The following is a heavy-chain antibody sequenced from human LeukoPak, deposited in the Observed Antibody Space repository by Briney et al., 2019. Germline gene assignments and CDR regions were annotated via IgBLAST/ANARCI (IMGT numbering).Heavy chain of an antibody. CDR1: GGTFSSYA. CDR2: IIPIFGTA. Sequence: SVKVSCKAPGGTFSSYAISWVRQAPGQGLEWMGGIIPIFGTANYAQKFQGRVTITADESTSTAYMELSSLRSEDTAVYYCARVDGVWGSYYFDYWGQGTLVTVSS. D-gene: IGHD3-16*01. J-gene: IGHJ4*02. V-gene: IGHV1-69*13. CDR3: ARVDGVWGSYYFDY.